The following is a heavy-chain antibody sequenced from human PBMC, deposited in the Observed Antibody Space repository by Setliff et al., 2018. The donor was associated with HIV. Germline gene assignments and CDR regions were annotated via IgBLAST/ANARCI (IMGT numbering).Heavy chain of an antibody. J-gene: IGHJ3*01. D-gene: IGHD3-9*01. CDR1: GGSISSGDYY. V-gene: IGHV4-30-4*08. CDR3: ARSLRYFDWSLRRPSHDAFDF. Sequence: LSLTCSVSGGSISSGDYYWGWIRQPPGKGLEWIGYIHHSGSTYYNPSLKSPVTISVDTSKNQFSLKLSFVTAADTAVYYCARSLRYFDWSLRRPSHDAFDFWGQGTMVTVSS. CDR2: IHHSGST.